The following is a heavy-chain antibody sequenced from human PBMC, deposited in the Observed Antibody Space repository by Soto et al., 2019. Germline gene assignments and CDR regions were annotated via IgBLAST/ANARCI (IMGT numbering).Heavy chain of an antibody. CDR1: GYTFTGYY. D-gene: IGHD3-22*01. J-gene: IGHJ4*02. Sequence: ASVKVSCKASGYTFTGYYMHWVRQAPGQGLEWMGWINPNSGGTNYAQKFQGRVTMTRDTSISTAYMELSRLRSDDTAVYYCARDKYDSGGRDYWGQGTLVTVSS. CDR3: ARDKYDSGGRDY. CDR2: INPNSGGT. V-gene: IGHV1-2*02.